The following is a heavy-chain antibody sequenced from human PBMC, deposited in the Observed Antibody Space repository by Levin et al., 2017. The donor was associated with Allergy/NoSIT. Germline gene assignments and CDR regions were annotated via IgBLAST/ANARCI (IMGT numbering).Heavy chain of an antibody. CDR3: AREGFWTD. Sequence: GGSLRLSCAATGFRFSDYYMSWIRQVPGKGLEWVSYISVSGRETNYADAVTGRFTITRDNAMNSLSLQMNSLRVDDSSVYYCAREGFWTDWGQGTLVTVSS. CDR1: GFRFSDYY. D-gene: IGHD3/OR15-3a*01. J-gene: IGHJ4*02. CDR2: ISVSGRET. V-gene: IGHV3-11*06.